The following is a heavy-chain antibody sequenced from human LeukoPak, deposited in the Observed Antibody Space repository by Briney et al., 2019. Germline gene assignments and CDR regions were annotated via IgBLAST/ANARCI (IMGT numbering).Heavy chain of an antibody. CDR2: INHSGST. J-gene: IGHJ5*02. CDR1: GGSFSGYY. V-gene: IGHV4-34*01. CDR3: ASLAWGITGTNGFDR. Sequence: SETLSLTCAVYGGSFSGYYWSWIRQPPGKGLEWIGEINHSGSTNYNPSLKSRVTISVDTSKNQFSLKLSSVTAADTAVYYCASLAWGITGTNGFDRWGQGTLVTVSS. D-gene: IGHD1-7*01.